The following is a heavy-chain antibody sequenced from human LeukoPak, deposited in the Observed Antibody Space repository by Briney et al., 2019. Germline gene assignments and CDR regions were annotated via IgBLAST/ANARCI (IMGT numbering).Heavy chain of an antibody. CDR3: ARARGYDFWSGYSSAYYFDY. D-gene: IGHD3-3*01. V-gene: IGHV4-30-4*01. Sequence: SETLSLTCTVSGGSISSGGYYWSWIRQPPGKGLEWIGYIYYSGSTYYNPSLKSRVTISVDTSKNQFSLKLSSVTAADTAVYYCARARGYDFWSGYSSAYYFDYWGQGTLVTVSS. CDR1: GGSISSGGYY. CDR2: IYYSGST. J-gene: IGHJ4*02.